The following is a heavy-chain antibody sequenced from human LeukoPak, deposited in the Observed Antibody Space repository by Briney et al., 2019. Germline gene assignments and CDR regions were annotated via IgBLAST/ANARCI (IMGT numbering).Heavy chain of an antibody. D-gene: IGHD3-10*01. J-gene: IGHJ6*03. Sequence: GGSLRLSCVASGFTFSGHTMHWVRQAPGKGLEYISAITTNGGTTYYANSVKGRFTISRDNSKNTLYLQMGSLRAEDMAVYYCARDLITMVRGVPSYYYYMDVWGKGTTVTISS. V-gene: IGHV3-64*01. CDR3: ARDLITMVRGVPSYYYYMDV. CDR2: ITTNGGTT. CDR1: GFTFSGHT.